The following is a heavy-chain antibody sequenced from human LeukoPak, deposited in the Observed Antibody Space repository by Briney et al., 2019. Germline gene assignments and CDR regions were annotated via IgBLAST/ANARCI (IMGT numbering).Heavy chain of an antibody. CDR2: IYYSGST. CDR3: ARGRRTQGIAPTN. Sequence: SETLSLTCTVSGGSISSGDYYWSWIRQPPGKGLEWIGYIYYSGSTYYNPSLKSRVTISVDTSKNQFSLKLSSVTAADTAVYYCARGRRTQGIAPTNRGQGTLVTVSS. D-gene: IGHD1-14*01. V-gene: IGHV4-30-4*01. J-gene: IGHJ4*02. CDR1: GGSISSGDYY.